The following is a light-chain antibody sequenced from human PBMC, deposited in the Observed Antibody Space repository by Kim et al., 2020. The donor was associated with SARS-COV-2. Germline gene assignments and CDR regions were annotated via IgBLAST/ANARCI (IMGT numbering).Light chain of an antibody. CDR1: NIGSKS. CDR3: QVWDSSSDHTSARV. CDR2: YDS. V-gene: IGLV3-21*04. J-gene: IGLJ1*01. Sequence: SYELTQPPSVSVAPGKTARITCGGNNIGSKSVHWYQQKPGQAPVLVIYYDSDRPSGIPERFSGSNSGNTATLTISRVEAGDEADYYCQVWDSSSDHTSARVFVTGTKVTVL.